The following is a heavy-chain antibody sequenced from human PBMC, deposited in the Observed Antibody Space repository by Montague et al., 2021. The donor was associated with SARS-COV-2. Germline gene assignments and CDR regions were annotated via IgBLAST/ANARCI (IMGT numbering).Heavy chain of an antibody. D-gene: IGHD3-22*01. CDR1: GGFISSGNW. J-gene: IGHJ4*02. V-gene: IGHV4-4*02. Sequence: SETLSLTCAVSGGFISSGNWRRWLRQPPGKGLEWIGDIKRSGSTNYKPSLKSRATISEDTSKNQFSLKLTSVTAADTAVYFSARGHLSVSMIVVVFTSASYYFDYWGQGAQVTVSS. CDR2: IKRSGST. CDR3: ARGHLSVSMIVVVFTSASYYFDY.